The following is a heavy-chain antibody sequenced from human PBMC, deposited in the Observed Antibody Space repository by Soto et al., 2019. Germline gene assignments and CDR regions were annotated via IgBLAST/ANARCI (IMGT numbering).Heavy chain of an antibody. CDR1: GFTFSSYA. CDR3: AKSPTTVTTDVY. J-gene: IGHJ4*02. CDR2: ISGSGGST. V-gene: IGHV3-23*01. Sequence: GGSLRLSCAASGFTFSSYAMSWVRQAPGKGLEWVSGISGSGGSTYYADSVRGRFTISRDNSKNTLFLHMNSLRAEDTAVYYCAKSPTTVTTDVYWGRGTLVTVSS. D-gene: IGHD4-17*01.